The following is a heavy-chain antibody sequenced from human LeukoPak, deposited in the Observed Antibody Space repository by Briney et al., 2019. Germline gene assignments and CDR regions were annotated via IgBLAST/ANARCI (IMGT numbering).Heavy chain of an antibody. Sequence: ASVKVSCKASGYTFTGYYMHWVRQAPGQGLEWMGWISAYNGNTNYAQKLQGRVTMTTDTSTSTAYMELRSLRSDDTAVYYCARDLEYYDFLTGYALDAFDIWGQGTMVTVSS. V-gene: IGHV1-18*04. D-gene: IGHD3-9*01. CDR3: ARDLEYYDFLTGYALDAFDI. CDR2: ISAYNGNT. J-gene: IGHJ3*02. CDR1: GYTFTGYY.